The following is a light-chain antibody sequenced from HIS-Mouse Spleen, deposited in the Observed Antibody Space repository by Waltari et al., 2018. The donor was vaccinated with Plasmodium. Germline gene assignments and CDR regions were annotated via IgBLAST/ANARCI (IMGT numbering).Light chain of an antibody. CDR1: ALPKKY. V-gene: IGLV3-10*01. Sequence: SYELTQPPSVSVSPGQTARITCSGDALPKKYAYWYQQKSGQAPVLVIYEDSKRPSWSPERFSGSSSGTMATLTISRAQVEDEADYYGYSTDSSGNHRVFGGGTKLTVL. CDR3: YSTDSSGNHRV. CDR2: EDS. J-gene: IGLJ3*02.